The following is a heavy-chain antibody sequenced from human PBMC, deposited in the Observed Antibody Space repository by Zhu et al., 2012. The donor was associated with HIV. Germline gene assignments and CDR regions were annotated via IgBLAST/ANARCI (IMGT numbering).Heavy chain of an antibody. D-gene: IGHD3-22*01. CDR1: GFTSSSYA. CDR3: AKDPLGYYDSSPYYFDY. Sequence: EVQLLESGGGLVQPGGSLRLSCAASGFTSSSYAMSWVRQAPGKGLEWVSAISGSGGSTYYADSVKGRFTISRDNSKNTLYLQMNSLRAEDTAVYYCAKDPLGYYDSSPYYFDYWGQGTLVTVSS. CDR2: ISGSGGST. V-gene: IGHV3-23*01. J-gene: IGHJ4*02.